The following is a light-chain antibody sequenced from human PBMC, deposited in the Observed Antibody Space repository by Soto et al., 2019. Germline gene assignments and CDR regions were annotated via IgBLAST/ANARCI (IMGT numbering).Light chain of an antibody. J-gene: IGKJ4*01. V-gene: IGKV3-11*01. CDR2: DAS. CDR3: QQRSNWPLT. CDR1: QSVSSY. Sequence: EIVFTQSPATLSLSPGERATLSCRASQSVSSYLAWYQQKPGQAPRLLIYDASNRATGIPARFSGSGSGTDSTLTISSLEPEDFAVYYCQQRSNWPLTFGGGTKVEIK.